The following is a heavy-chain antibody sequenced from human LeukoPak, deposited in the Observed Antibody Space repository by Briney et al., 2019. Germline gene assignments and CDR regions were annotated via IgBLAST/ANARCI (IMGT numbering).Heavy chain of an antibody. Sequence: GGSPRLSCIASGFSFSNYNINWVRQAPGKGLEWVSSISGSSSHIHYGDSVKGRFTISRDNSKNTLYLQMNSLRTDDTAVYYCGKGRSMFGELSGDYWGQGTLVTVSS. J-gene: IGHJ4*02. D-gene: IGHD3-10*02. CDR2: ISGSSSHI. CDR1: GFSFSNYN. V-gene: IGHV3-21*04. CDR3: GKGRSMFGELSGDY.